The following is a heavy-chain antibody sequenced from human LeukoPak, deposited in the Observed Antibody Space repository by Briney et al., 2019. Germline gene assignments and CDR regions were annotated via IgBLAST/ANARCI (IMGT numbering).Heavy chain of an antibody. D-gene: IGHD3-9*01. CDR3: ARAPPIDLPFDY. CDR2: IYYSGST. V-gene: IGHV4-59*08. Sequence: SETLSLTCTVSGGSISSYYWSWIRQPPGKGLEWIGYIYYSGSTYYNPSLKSRVTISVDTSKNQFSLKLSSVTAADTAVYYCARAPPIDLPFDYWGQGTLVTVSS. CDR1: GGSISSYY. J-gene: IGHJ4*02.